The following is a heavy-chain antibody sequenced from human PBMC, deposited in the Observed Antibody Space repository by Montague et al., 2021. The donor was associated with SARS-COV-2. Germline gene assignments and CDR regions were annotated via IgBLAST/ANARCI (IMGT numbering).Heavy chain of an antibody. V-gene: IGHV3-30*04. D-gene: IGHD3-3*01. CDR3: ARDYRYYDFWSGYSKGQNYYYYYYMDV. CDR1: GFTFSSYA. J-gene: IGHJ6*03. Sequence: SLRLSFSTSGFTFSSYAMHWVRQAPGKGLEWVAVISYDGSNKYYADSVKGRFTISRDNSKNTLYLQMNSLRAEDTAVYYCARDYRYYDFWSGYSKGQNYYYYYYMDVWGKGTTVTVSS. CDR2: ISYDGSNK.